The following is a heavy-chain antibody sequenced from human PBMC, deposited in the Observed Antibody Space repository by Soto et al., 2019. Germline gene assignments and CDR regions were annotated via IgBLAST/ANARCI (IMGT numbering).Heavy chain of an antibody. J-gene: IGHJ6*02. CDR2: IYYRGST. D-gene: IGHD6-13*01. CDR1: GGSISGYY. Sequence: QVQLQESGPGLVKPSDTLSLTCTVSGGSISGYYWSWIRQSPGKGLEYIGYIYYRGSTNYNPSLKSRVTMSADTSRNQFSLKVNSVTAADTAVYYCARQQLLPFYYALDVWGQGTTVTVSS. V-gene: IGHV4-59*07. CDR3: ARQQLLPFYYALDV.